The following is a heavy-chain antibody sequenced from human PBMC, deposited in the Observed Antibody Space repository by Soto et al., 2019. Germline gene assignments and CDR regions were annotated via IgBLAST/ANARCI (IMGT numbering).Heavy chain of an antibody. D-gene: IGHD4-4*01. J-gene: IGHJ4*02. CDR3: ATGAFYSNYGKSYCDY. Sequence: AGGSLRLSYAASRLIFSNAWLSWVRQAPGKGLEWVGRIKSKPDGGTTDYAAPVKGRFTISRDDSKNTLYLQMNSLKTEDTAVYYCATGAFYSNYGKSYCDYWGQGTLVTVSS. CDR1: RLIFSNAW. CDR2: IKSKPDGGTT. V-gene: IGHV3-15*01.